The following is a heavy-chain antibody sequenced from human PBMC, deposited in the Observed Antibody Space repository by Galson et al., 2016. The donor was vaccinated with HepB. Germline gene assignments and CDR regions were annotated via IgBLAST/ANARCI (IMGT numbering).Heavy chain of an antibody. V-gene: IGHV3-53*01. CDR3: GKHEGFDY. CDR1: GFTVSSNY. CDR2: LYTRSGT. J-gene: IGHJ4*02. Sequence: SLRLSCAASGFTVSSNYMSWVRQTPGKGLEWVSSLYTRSGTYYADSVKGRFTISRDNSKNTLYLYMNNLTAGDTAIYYCGKHEGFDYWGQGALVTVSS.